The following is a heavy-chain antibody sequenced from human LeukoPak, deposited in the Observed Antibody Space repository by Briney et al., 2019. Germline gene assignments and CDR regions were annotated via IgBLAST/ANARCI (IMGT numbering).Heavy chain of an antibody. D-gene: IGHD6-19*01. CDR2: ISWNSGNV. Sequence: GGSLRLSCAASGFTFDDYGMHWVRQPPGKGLEWVSGISWNSGNVGYADSVKGRFTISRDNAKNSLYLQMDILKPEDTAFYYCAKVDGYNSGWYDSWGQGTLVTVSS. V-gene: IGHV3-9*01. CDR1: GFTFDDYG. J-gene: IGHJ5*01. CDR3: AKVDGYNSGWYDS.